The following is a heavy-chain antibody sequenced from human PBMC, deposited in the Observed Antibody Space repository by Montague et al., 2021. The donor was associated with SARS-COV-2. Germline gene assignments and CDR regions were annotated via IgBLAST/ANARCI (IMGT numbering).Heavy chain of an antibody. CDR2: IWTSGST. Sequence: SETLSLTCTVSGDSISSYLWNWVRQPAGKGLEWIGRIWTSGSTNYNPSLKSRVTVSVDTSKNQFSLSLTSVTAADTAVHYCEGWHVSPEDGTDVWGQGTTVTVSS. J-gene: IGHJ6*02. CDR3: EGWHVSPEDGTDV. V-gene: IGHV4-4*07. CDR1: GDSISSYL.